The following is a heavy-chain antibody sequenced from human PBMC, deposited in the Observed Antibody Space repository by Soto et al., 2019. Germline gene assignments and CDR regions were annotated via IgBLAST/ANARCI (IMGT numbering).Heavy chain of an antibody. CDR2: IIPIFGTA. D-gene: IGHD6-19*01. Sequence: QVQLVQSGAEVKKPGSSVKVSCKASGGTFSSYAISWVRQAPGQGLEWMGGIIPIFGTANYAQKFQGRVTMTTDTSTSTAYMELRSLRSDDTAVYYCARAASTLAVAGPHDAFDIWGQGTMVTVSS. CDR1: GGTFSSYA. V-gene: IGHV1-69*06. CDR3: ARAASTLAVAGPHDAFDI. J-gene: IGHJ3*02.